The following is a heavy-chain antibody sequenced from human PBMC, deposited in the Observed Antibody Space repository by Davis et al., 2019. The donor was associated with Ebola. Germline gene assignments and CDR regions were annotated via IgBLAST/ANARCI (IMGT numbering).Heavy chain of an antibody. V-gene: IGHV4-34*01. D-gene: IGHD4-23*01. J-gene: IGHJ5*02. CDR2: INHSGST. CDR3: ASGFGRNSSAWFDP. Sequence: PSETLSLTCAVYGGSFSGYYWSWIRQPPGKGLEWIGEINHSGSTNYNPSLKSRVTISVDTSKNQFSLKLSSVTAADTAVYYCASGFGRNSSAWFDPWGQGTLVTVSS. CDR1: GGSFSGYY.